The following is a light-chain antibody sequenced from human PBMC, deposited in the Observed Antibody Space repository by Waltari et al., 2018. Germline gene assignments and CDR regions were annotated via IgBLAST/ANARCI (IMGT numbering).Light chain of an antibody. CDR1: QSIGRS. CDR2: YAS. V-gene: IGKV6-21*02. Sequence: EIVLTQSPDFQSVTPKEKVNITCRASQSIGRSLHWYQRKPGQSPNLLIKYASQSISGVPSRFSGSGSVTDFTLTITSLEAEDAATYFCHQSSKLPITFGQGTRLEI. CDR3: HQSSKLPIT. J-gene: IGKJ5*01.